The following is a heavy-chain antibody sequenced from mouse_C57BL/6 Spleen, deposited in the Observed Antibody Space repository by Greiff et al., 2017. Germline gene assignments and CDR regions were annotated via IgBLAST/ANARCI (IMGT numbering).Heavy chain of an antibody. V-gene: IGHV1-82*01. Sequence: QVQLQQSGPELVKPGASVKISCKASGYAFSGSWMNWVKQRPGKGLEWIGRIYPGDGDTNYNGKFKGKATLTADKSSSTAYMQLSSLTSEDSAVYFCATYYYSSRGYYFDYWGQGTTLTVSS. J-gene: IGHJ2*01. CDR1: GYAFSGSW. CDR2: IYPGDGDT. CDR3: ATYYYSSRGYYFDY. D-gene: IGHD1-1*01.